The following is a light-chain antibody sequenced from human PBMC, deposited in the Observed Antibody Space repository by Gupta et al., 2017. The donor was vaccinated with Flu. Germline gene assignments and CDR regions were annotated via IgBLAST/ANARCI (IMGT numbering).Light chain of an antibody. CDR3: GTWDSGLWV. Sequence: QSVLTQPPSVSAAPGQKVTILCSGSSSNIGKNYVSWYQQLPGTAPRLRVYEDDRRPSGIPDRFSGSKSGTSATLGIIGLQTGDEADYYCGTWDSGLWVFGGGTKLTVL. CDR2: EDD. V-gene: IGLV1-51*02. CDR1: SSNIGKNY. J-gene: IGLJ3*02.